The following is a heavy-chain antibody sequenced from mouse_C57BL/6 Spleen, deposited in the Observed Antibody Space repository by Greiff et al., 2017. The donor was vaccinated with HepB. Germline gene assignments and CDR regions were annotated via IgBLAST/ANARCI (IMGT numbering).Heavy chain of an antibody. CDR2: IDPSDSYT. J-gene: IGHJ3*01. CDR1: GYTFTSYW. CDR3: ARGDYDDWFAY. V-gene: IGHV1-69*01. Sequence: VQLQQPGAELVMPGASVKLSCKASGYTFTSYWMHWVKQRPGQGLEWIGEIDPSDSYTNYNQKFKGKSTLTVDKSSSTAYMQLSSLTSEHSAVYYCARGDYDDWFAYWGQGTLVTVSA. D-gene: IGHD2-4*01.